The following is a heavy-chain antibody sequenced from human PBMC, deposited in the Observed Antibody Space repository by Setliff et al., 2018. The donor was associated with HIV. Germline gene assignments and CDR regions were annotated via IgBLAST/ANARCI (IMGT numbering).Heavy chain of an antibody. CDR2: IHDSGRT. V-gene: IGHV4-38-2*02. D-gene: IGHD2-2*01. J-gene: IGHJ1*01. Sequence: SETLSLTCGVSGYSLTSGYYWGWIRQPPGKGLEWIGSIHDSGRTYYNPSLKSRVTISVDTSKNQFSLKLSSVTAADTAVYYWARDPKYYHRYFQYWGPGTLVTVSS. CDR1: GYSLTSGYY. CDR3: ARDPKYYHRYFQY.